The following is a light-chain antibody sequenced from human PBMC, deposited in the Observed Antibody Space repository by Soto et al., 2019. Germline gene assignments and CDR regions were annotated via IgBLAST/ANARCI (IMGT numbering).Light chain of an antibody. V-gene: IGLV2-14*01. Sequence: QSALTKPASVSGSPGQSITISCTGTSSDVGGHNYVSWYQHHPGKAPKLMIYEVSNRPSGVSNRFSGSKSGNTASLTISGLQADDEADYYCSSYASSTTLDVLFGGGTKLTVL. CDR2: EVS. CDR1: SSDVGGHNY. CDR3: SSYASSTTLDVL. J-gene: IGLJ2*01.